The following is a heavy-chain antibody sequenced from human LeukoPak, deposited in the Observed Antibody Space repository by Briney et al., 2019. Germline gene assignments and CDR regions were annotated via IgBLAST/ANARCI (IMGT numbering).Heavy chain of an antibody. CDR3: AGHGRSYFDY. D-gene: IGHD1-26*01. CDR1: GGTNSSYY. Sequence: SETLSLTCTVSGGTNSSYYWRWSRQPPGKGLEWIGYIYYSGSTNYNPSLKSRVTISVDTSKNQFSLKLSSVTAADTAVYFGAGHGRSYFDYWGQGTLVTVSS. V-gene: IGHV4-59*01. CDR2: IYYSGST. J-gene: IGHJ4*02.